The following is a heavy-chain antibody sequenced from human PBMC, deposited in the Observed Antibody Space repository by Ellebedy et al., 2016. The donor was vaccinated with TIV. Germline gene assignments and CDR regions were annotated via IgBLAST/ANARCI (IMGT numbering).Heavy chain of an antibody. CDR3: ARSCSPSCWECLEY. CDR1: GGSINDYY. J-gene: IGHJ4*02. V-gene: IGHV4-4*07. CDR2: IHTSGST. Sequence: GSLRLXCTVSGGSINDYYCNWIRQPAGKGLEWIGRIHTSGSTSYNPSLQSRVAISLDSSKTQFSLELNSVTAADTAVYFCARSCSPSCWECLEYWGQGVLVTVSS. D-gene: IGHD2-2*01.